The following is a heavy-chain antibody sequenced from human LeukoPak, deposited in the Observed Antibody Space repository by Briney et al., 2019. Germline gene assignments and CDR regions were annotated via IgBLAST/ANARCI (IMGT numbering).Heavy chain of an antibody. V-gene: IGHV1-69*04. Sequence: SVKVSCKASGGTFSSYAISWVRQAPGQGLEWIGRIIPILGIANYAQKFQGRVTITADKSTSTAYMELSSLRSEDTAVYYCARVPLIAAAGTQSFQHWGQGTLVTVSS. CDR3: ARVPLIAAAGTQSFQH. D-gene: IGHD6-13*01. CDR1: GGTFSSYA. J-gene: IGHJ1*01. CDR2: IIPILGIA.